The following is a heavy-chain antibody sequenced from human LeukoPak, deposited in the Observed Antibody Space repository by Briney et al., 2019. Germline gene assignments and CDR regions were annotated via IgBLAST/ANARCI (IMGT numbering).Heavy chain of an antibody. D-gene: IGHD1-1*01. CDR2: IRSNGETV. CDR3: AKGQELDDGVFDS. J-gene: IGHJ4*02. CDR1: GFTFSRIA. V-gene: IGHV3-23*01. Sequence: GGSLRLSCAASGFTFSRIAMSWVRQAPGKGLEWVSAIRSNGETVYNADSVKGRFTISRDNSRQTLFLQMSSLRVEDTATYYCAKGQELDDGVFDSWGQGTLVTVSS.